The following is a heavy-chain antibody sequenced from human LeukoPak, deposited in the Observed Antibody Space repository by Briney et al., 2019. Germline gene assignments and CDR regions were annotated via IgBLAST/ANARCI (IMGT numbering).Heavy chain of an antibody. CDR3: ARLRIQLWRFDY. D-gene: IGHD5-18*01. CDR1: RASISSYY. Sequence: PSETLSLTCTVSRASISSYYWSWNRQPPGKGLEWIGYVYYSGSTNYNPSLKSRVTISVDTSKNQFSLKLSSVTAADTAVYYCARLRIQLWRFDYWGQGTLVTVSS. V-gene: IGHV4-59*08. J-gene: IGHJ4*02. CDR2: VYYSGST.